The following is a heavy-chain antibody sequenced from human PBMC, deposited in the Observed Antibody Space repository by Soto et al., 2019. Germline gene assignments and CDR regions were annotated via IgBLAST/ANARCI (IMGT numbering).Heavy chain of an antibody. J-gene: IGHJ6*04. Sequence: GGSLRLSCVASGFTFGDYTMSWFRQAPGGGLEWVSFIRSKAYGATTEYAASVKGRFTISRDDSKSIAYLQMKSLKSEDTAVYYCARDLASSDNDDCYGMDGWGKGTTVTV. CDR3: ARDLASSDNDDCYGMDG. CDR2: IRSKAYGATT. CDR1: GFTFGDYT. V-gene: IGHV3-49*03. D-gene: IGHD4-17*01.